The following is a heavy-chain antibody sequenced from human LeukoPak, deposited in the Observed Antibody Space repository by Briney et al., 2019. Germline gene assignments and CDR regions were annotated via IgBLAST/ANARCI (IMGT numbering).Heavy chain of an antibody. J-gene: IGHJ6*03. CDR1: GYTFTSYG. V-gene: IGHV1-18*01. CDR2: ISAYNGNT. Sequence: ASVKVSCKASGYTFTSYGISWVRQAPGQGLEWMGWISAYNGNTNYAQKLQGRVTMTTDTSTSTAYMELRSLRSDDTAVYYCARDQQTNGGLPYYYYYMDVWGKGTTVTISS. D-gene: IGHD2-8*01. CDR3: ARDQQTNGGLPYYYYYMDV.